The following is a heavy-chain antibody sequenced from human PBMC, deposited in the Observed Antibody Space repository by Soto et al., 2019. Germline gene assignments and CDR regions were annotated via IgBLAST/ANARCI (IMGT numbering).Heavy chain of an antibody. CDR2: ISGTGGST. Sequence: PGGSLRLSCAASGFTFSSYAMSWVRQAPGKGLEWVSAISGTGGSTYYADSVKGRFTISRDNSKNTLYLQMSSLRAEDTAVYYCAKVTIFGVAPTYFDYWGQGTLVTVSS. J-gene: IGHJ4*02. CDR1: GFTFSSYA. D-gene: IGHD3-3*01. CDR3: AKVTIFGVAPTYFDY. V-gene: IGHV3-23*01.